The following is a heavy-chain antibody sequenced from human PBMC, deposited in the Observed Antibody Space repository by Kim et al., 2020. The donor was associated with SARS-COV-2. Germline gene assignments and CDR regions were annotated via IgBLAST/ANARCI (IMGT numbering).Heavy chain of an antibody. CDR2: IWYDGNNK. D-gene: IGHD2-15*01. V-gene: IGHV3-33*06. CDR3: AKDSCSGASCYPAS. Sequence: GGSLRLSCETSGFTFSDYGMHWVRQAPGKGLEWVAAIWYDGNNKYYADSVKGRFTISRDNSKNTLDLQMNSLRAEDTAVYYCAKDSCSGASCYPASWGQGTLVTVSS. J-gene: IGHJ4*02. CDR1: GFTFSDYG.